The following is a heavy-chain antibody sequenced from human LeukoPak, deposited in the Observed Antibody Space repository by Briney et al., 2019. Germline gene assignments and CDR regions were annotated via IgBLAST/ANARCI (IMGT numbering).Heavy chain of an antibody. CDR3: TRSMITAAGCFDY. D-gene: IGHD6-13*01. J-gene: IGHJ4*02. V-gene: IGHV4-59*01. Sequence: SETLSHTCTVSGGSISSYYWSWIRQPPGKGLEWIGYIYNSGSTNYNSSLKSRVTISVDTSKNRFSLKLSSVTAADTAVYYCTRSMITAAGCFDYWGQGTLVTVSS. CDR2: IYNSGST. CDR1: GGSISSYY.